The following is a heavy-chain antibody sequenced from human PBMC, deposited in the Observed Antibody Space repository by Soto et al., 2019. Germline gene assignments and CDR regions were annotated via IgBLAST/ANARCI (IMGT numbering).Heavy chain of an antibody. CDR1: DGSISSYY. D-gene: IGHD3-9*01. Sequence: PSETLSLTCTVSDGSISSYYWSWIRQPPGKGLEWIGYIYYSGSTNYNPSLKSRVTISVDTSKNQFSLRLSSVTAADTAVYYCASLRYFDWTTDYWGQGTLVTVSS. V-gene: IGHV4-59*08. J-gene: IGHJ4*02. CDR2: IYYSGST. CDR3: ASLRYFDWTTDY.